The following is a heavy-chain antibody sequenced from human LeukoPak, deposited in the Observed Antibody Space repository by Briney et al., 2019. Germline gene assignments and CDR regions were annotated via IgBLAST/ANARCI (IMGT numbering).Heavy chain of an antibody. D-gene: IGHD3-16*02. CDR3: ARGVPYYDYVWGSYRYRAIGAFDI. J-gene: IGHJ3*02. CDR1: GDSISSSSYY. V-gene: IGHV4-39*07. Sequence: SETLSLTCTVSGDSISSSSYYWGWIRQPPGKGLEWIGSISYSGSSYYTPSLRSRVTISIDTSKNQFSLKMSSMTAADTAVYYCARGVPYYDYVWGSYRYRAIGAFDIWGQGTMVTVSS. CDR2: ISYSGSS.